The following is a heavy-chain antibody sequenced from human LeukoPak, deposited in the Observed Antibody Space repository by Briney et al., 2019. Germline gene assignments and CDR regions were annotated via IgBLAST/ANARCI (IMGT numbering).Heavy chain of an antibody. J-gene: IGHJ4*02. CDR3: ARAGDCSSTSCYFDY. D-gene: IGHD2-2*01. CDR1: GYTFTGYY. V-gene: IGHV1-2*02. CDR2: INPNSGGT. Sequence: ASVKVSCKASGYTFTGYYMHWVRQAPGQGLEWMGWINPNSGGTNYARKFQGRVTMTRDTSISTAYMELSRLRSEDTAVYYCARAGDCSSTSCYFDYWGQGTLVTVSS.